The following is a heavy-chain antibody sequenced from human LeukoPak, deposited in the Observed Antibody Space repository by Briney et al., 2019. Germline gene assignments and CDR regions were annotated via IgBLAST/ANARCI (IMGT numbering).Heavy chain of an antibody. CDR2: INPSGGTT. D-gene: IGHD3-10*01. J-gene: IGHJ4*02. Sequence: ASAKVSCKAAGYTFTNYYMHWVRQAPGQGLEWMGIINPSGGTTSYAQKFLGRVTMTTDTSTTTVYMELSSLRSEDTAVYYCAREGSTASGPPDYWGQGTLVTVSS. CDR1: GYTFTNYY. CDR3: AREGSTASGPPDY. V-gene: IGHV1-46*01.